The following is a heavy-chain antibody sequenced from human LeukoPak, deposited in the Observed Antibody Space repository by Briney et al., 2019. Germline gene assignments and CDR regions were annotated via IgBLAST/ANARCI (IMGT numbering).Heavy chain of an antibody. J-gene: IGHJ5*02. CDR2: TYYRSTWYN. D-gene: IGHD1-1*01. CDR3: ARKLTQYDCFDP. V-gene: IGHV6-1*01. Sequence: SQTLSLTCALSGDSVSSNSVTWNWIRQSPSRGLEWLGRTYYRSTWYNDYAVSVRGRITVNPDTSKNQFSLHLNSVTPEDTAVYYCARKLTQYDCFDPWGQGILVTVSS. CDR1: GDSVSSNSVT.